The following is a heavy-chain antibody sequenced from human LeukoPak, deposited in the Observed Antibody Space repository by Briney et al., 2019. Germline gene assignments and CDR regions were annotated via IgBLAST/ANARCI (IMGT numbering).Heavy chain of an antibody. CDR2: IYYSGST. J-gene: IGHJ4*02. CDR1: GGFISSSSYY. CDR3: ASVGYSNPAA. D-gene: IGHD3-22*01. Sequence: PSETLSLTCTVSGGFISSSSYYWGWIRQPPGKGLEWIGSIYYSGSTYYNPSLKSRVTISVDTSKNQFSLKLSSVTAADTAVYYCASVGYSNPAAWGQGTLVTVSS. V-gene: IGHV4-39*01.